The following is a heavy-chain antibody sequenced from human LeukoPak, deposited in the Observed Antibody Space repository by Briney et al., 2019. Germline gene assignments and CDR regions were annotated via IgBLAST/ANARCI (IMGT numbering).Heavy chain of an antibody. Sequence: PGGSLRLSCAASGFTFSSYSMDWVRQAPGKGLEWVSSISFSSSYIYYADSVRGRFTISRDNSKSTLYLQMNILRAEDTAVYYCAGHLGAWRYFDYWGQGTLVTVSS. CDR2: ISFSSSYI. V-gene: IGHV3-21*01. D-gene: IGHD1-26*01. CDR1: GFTFSSYS. CDR3: AGHLGAWRYFDY. J-gene: IGHJ4*02.